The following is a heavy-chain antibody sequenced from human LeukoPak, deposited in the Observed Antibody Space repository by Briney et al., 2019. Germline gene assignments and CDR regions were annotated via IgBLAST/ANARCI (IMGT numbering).Heavy chain of an antibody. V-gene: IGHV3-30*18. CDR1: GFTFSTYA. Sequence: GGSLRLSCVASGFTFSTYAMHWVRQALGTGLEWVSVISYDGTNKYYADSLKGRFTISRDNSKNTVYLQVNSLRPGDTAVYYCAKDFYDTSPNGAFDIWGHGTMVSVSS. D-gene: IGHD2/OR15-2a*01. J-gene: IGHJ3*02. CDR2: ISYDGTNK. CDR3: AKDFYDTSPNGAFDI.